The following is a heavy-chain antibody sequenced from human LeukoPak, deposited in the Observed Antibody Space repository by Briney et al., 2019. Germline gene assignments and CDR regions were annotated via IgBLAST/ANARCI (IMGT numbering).Heavy chain of an antibody. Sequence: GGSLRLSCAASGFTVSSNYMSWVRQAPGKGPEWVSVIYSGGSTYYADSVKGRFTISRDNSKNTLYLQMNGLRAEDTAVYYCARGSGLAAFDIWGQGTMVTVSS. D-gene: IGHD3-3*01. CDR2: IYSGGST. J-gene: IGHJ3*02. CDR1: GFTVSSNY. CDR3: ARGSGLAAFDI. V-gene: IGHV3-53*01.